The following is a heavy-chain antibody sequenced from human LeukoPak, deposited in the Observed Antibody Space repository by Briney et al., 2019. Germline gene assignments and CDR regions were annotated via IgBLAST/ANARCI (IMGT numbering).Heavy chain of an antibody. Sequence: GGSLRLSCAAYAFTFSRYAISWVRQAPGKGLEWVAAIIAIGGSTSYGDSVKGRFTISRDNSKNTLYLQMNSLRAEDTAVYYCAKNPIAYNWNYYDYWGQGTLVTVSS. CDR3: AKNPIAYNWNYYDY. D-gene: IGHD1-20*01. CDR2: IIAIGGST. CDR1: AFTFSRYA. J-gene: IGHJ4*02. V-gene: IGHV3-23*01.